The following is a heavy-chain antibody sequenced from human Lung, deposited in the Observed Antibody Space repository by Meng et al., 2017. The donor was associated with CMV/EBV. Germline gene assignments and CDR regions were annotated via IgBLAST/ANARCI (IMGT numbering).Heavy chain of an antibody. CDR3: ARDRIFVMALRRTHFDY. D-gene: IGHD2-15*01. J-gene: IGHJ4*02. CDR2: IYYSGST. V-gene: IGHV4-39*07. Sequence: ETLSLTCTVSGGSISSSSYYWGWIRQPPGKGLEWIGSIYYSGSTYYNPSLKSRVTISVDTSKNQFSLKLSSVTAADTAVYYCARDRIFVMALRRTHFDYWGQGXLVTVSS. CDR1: GGSISSSSYY.